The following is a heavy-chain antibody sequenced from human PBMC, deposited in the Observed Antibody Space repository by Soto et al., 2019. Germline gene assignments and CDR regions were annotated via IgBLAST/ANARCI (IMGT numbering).Heavy chain of an antibody. CDR1: GDTFTIFA. CDR2: IIPTIGTT. V-gene: IGHV1-69*12. Sequence: QVQLVQSGAEVKKPGSSVKVSCKASGDTFTIFAISWVRQAPGQGLEWMGGIIPTIGTTNYAKSFQGRITITGDESTGTAYMELSSMKSEDTAVYYCARDLGSGYDQGDYWGQGTLVTVSS. D-gene: IGHD5-12*01. CDR3: ARDLGSGYDQGDY. J-gene: IGHJ4*02.